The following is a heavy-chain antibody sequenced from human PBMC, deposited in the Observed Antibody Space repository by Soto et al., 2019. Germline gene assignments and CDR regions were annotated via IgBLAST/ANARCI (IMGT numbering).Heavy chain of an antibody. J-gene: IGHJ4*02. D-gene: IGHD3-3*01. Sequence: QVQLQESGPGLVKPSETLSLTCTVSGGSLTKYYWSWVGQPAGKGLEWIGRIATSGNVVSKGSLRSRLNTSVDTSKNQFSLGLTSVPAADTAVYYWARDNNVFWGLYPLAFDSWGKGALVTVSS. CDR1: GGSLTKYY. V-gene: IGHV4-4*07. CDR2: IATSGNV. CDR3: ARDNNVFWGLYPLAFDS.